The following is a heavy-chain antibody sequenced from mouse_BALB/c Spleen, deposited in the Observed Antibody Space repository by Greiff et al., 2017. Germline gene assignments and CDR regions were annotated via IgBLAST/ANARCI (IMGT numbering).Heavy chain of an antibody. CDR2: INSNGGST. CDR1: GFTFSSYY. CDR3: ARQGDLDYFDY. D-gene: IGHD3-3*01. Sequence: EVKLVESGGGLVKLGGSLKLSCAASGFTFSSYYMSWVRQTPEKRLELVAAINSNGGSTYYPDTVKGRFTISRDNAKNTLYLQMSSLKSEDTALYYCARQGDLDYFDYWGQGTTLTVSS. J-gene: IGHJ2*01. V-gene: IGHV5-6-2*01.